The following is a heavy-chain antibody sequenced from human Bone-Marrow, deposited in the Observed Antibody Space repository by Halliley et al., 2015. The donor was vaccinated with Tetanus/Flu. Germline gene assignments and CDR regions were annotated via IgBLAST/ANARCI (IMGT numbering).Heavy chain of an antibody. D-gene: IGHD3-10*01. Sequence: SLRLSCAASGFSFTPYNIHWVRHAPGKGLEWVAVISGDGGSKYYADSVKGRFTISRDNSKNTAYLQMNNLRPEDTSVYHCARWFIRTLFSFAYWGLVTLLSVSS. J-gene: IGHJ4*02. CDR2: ISGDGGSK. CDR1: GFSFTPYN. V-gene: IGHV3-30-3*01. CDR3: ARWFIRTLFSFAY.